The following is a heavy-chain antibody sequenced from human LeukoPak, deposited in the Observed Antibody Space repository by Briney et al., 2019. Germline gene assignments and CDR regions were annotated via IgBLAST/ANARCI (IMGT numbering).Heavy chain of an antibody. CDR2: IYYNGNT. D-gene: IGHD6-13*01. CDR3: ANTRVYSNSGRFYFDY. J-gene: IGHJ4*02. Sequence: PSETLSLNCTVSGGSISSYYWSWIRQPPGKGLEWIGYIYYNGNTKYNPSLMSRVTISLDMSKKQFSLRLTSVTAADTAVYYCANTRVYSNSGRFYFDYWGQGTLVTVSS. CDR1: GGSISSYY. V-gene: IGHV4-59*01.